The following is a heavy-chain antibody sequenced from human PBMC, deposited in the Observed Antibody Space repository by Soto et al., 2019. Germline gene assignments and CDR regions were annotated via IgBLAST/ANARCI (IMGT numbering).Heavy chain of an antibody. CDR2: IERSGSPI. V-gene: IGHV3-48*03. J-gene: IGHJ4*02. Sequence: EVNLVESGGGLVQPGGSLRLSCAGSGFTFSSYEMNWVRQAPGKGLEWISHIERSGSPIYYADSVKGRSTISRDNADNSLHLQMNSLRGEDTAIYYCATKIYGTTYFGSWGQGTLVTVSS. CDR1: GFTFSSYE. CDR3: ATKIYGTTYFGS. D-gene: IGHD1-7*01.